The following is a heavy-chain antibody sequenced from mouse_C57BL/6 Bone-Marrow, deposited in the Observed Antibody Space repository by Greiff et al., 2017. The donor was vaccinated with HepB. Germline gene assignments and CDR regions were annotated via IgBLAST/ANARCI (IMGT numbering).Heavy chain of an antibody. D-gene: IGHD2-5*01. J-gene: IGHJ3*01. Sequence: EVQLQQSGGGLVKPGGSLKLSCAASGFTFSDYGMHWVRQAPEKGLEWVAYISSGSSTIYYADTVKGRFTISRDNAKNTLFLQMTSLRSEDTAMYYCARYNYSNWFAYWGQGTLVTVSA. V-gene: IGHV5-17*01. CDR3: ARYNYSNWFAY. CDR1: GFTFSDYG. CDR2: ISSGSSTI.